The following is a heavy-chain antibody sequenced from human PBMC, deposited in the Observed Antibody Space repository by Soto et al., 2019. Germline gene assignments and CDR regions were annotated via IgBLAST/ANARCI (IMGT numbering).Heavy chain of an antibody. CDR2: INAGNGNT. J-gene: IGHJ4*02. Sequence: EASVKVSCKASGYTFTSYAMHWVRQAPGQRLEWMGWINAGNGNTKYSQKFQGRVTITRDTSASTAYMELSSLRSEDTAVYYCARGRWLRSEYYFDYWGQGTLVTVSS. V-gene: IGHV1-3*01. CDR1: GYTFTSYA. CDR3: ARGRWLRSEYYFDY. D-gene: IGHD5-12*01.